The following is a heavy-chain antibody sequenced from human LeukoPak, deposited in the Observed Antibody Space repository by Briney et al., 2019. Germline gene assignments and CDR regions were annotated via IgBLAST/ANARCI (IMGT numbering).Heavy chain of an antibody. CDR2: INAGNGNT. CDR3: ARRGSRGYYGPDAFDI. J-gene: IGHJ3*02. CDR1: GYTFTSYA. V-gene: IGHV1-3*03. D-gene: IGHD3-22*01. Sequence: GASVKVSCKASGYTFTSYAMHWVRQAPGQRLEWMGWINAGNGNTKYSQEFQGRVTITRDTSASTAYMELSSLKSEEMAVYCFARRGSRGYYGPDAFDIWGQGTMVTVSS.